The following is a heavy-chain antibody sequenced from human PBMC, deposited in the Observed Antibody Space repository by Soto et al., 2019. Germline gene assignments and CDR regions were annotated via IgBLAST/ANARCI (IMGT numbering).Heavy chain of an antibody. CDR1: GYTFTSYG. CDR3: GRDSPSGWFSAPDY. J-gene: IGHJ4*02. CDR2: ISAYNGNT. D-gene: IGHD6-19*01. Sequence: GASVKVSCKASGYTFTSYGISWVRQAPGQGLEWMGWISAYNGNTNYAQKLQGRVTMTTDTSTSTAYMELRSLRSDDTAVYYCGRDSPSGWFSAPDYWGQGTLVTVSS. V-gene: IGHV1-18*01.